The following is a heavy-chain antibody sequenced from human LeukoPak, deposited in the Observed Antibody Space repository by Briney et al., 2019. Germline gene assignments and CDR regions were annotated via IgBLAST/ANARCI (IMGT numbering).Heavy chain of an antibody. J-gene: IGHJ4*02. CDR3: ARGGWYYFEY. CDR1: GFTFSSYS. V-gene: IGHV3-7*01. CDR2: IKQDGSEK. Sequence: GGSLRLSCAASGFTFSSYSMNWVRQAPGKGLEWVANIKQDGSEKYYVDSVKGRFTISRDNAKNSLYLQMNSLRAEDTAVYYCARGGWYYFEYWGQGVLVAVSS.